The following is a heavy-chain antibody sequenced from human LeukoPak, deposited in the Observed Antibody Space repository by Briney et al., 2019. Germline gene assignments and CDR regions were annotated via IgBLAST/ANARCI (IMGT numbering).Heavy chain of an antibody. CDR3: ARGGYERSGYYGYYFDY. CDR1: GYTFTSYD. CDR2: MNPNSGNT. Sequence: ASVKVSCKASGYTFTSYDINCVRQATGQRLEWMRWMNPNSGNTGYAQKFQGRVTMTRNTSISTAYMELSSLRSEDTAVYYCARGGYERSGYYGYYFDYWGQGTLVTVSS. D-gene: IGHD3-22*01. V-gene: IGHV1-8*01. J-gene: IGHJ4*02.